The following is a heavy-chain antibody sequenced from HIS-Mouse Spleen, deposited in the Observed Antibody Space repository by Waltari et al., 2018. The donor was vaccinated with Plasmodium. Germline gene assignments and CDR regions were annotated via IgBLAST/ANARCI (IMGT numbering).Heavy chain of an antibody. J-gene: IGHJ4*02. D-gene: IGHD3-10*01. CDR1: GWSFSGYY. Sequence: QVQLQQWGAGLLKPSEPLSLTCAVYGWSFSGYYWRWTRQPPGTGLEWIGEINHSGSTNYNPSLKSRVTISVDTSKNQFSLKLSSVTAADTAVYYCASSGSGSYYYWGQGTLVTVSS. V-gene: IGHV4-34*01. CDR2: INHSGST. CDR3: ASSGSGSYYY.